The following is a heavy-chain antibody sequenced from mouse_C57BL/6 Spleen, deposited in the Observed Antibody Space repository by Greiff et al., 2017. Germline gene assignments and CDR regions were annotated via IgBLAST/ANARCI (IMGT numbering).Heavy chain of an antibody. CDR3: ARRTGTFAMDY. D-gene: IGHD4-1*01. J-gene: IGHJ4*01. Sequence: LQESGPELVKPGASVKISCKASGYAFSSSWMNWVKQRPGKGLEWIGRIYPGDGDTNYNGKFKGKATLTADKSSSTAYMQLSSLTSEDSAVYCCARRTGTFAMDYWGQGTSVTVSS. V-gene: IGHV1-82*01. CDR1: GYAFSSSW. CDR2: IYPGDGDT.